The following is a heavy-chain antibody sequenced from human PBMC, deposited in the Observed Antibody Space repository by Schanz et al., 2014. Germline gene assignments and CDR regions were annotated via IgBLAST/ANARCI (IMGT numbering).Heavy chain of an antibody. CDR2: IAYSGST. Sequence: QVQLQESGPGQVRPSETLSLTCTVSGDSITHFYWSWIRQSPVKGLEWIGYIAYSGSTNYNPPLQSRVTISLDTSQSQFSLRLTSVSSADTAMYYCARVGRNSYGFTSRFDAWGQGTLVTVSS. V-gene: IGHV4-59*13. J-gene: IGHJ5*02. CDR1: GDSITHFY. CDR3: ARVGRNSYGFTSRFDA. D-gene: IGHD3-16*01.